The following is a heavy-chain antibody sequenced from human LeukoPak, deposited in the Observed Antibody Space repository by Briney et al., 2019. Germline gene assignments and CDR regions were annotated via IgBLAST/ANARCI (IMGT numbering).Heavy chain of an antibody. CDR2: INSDGSTT. Sequence: GGSLRLSCAASGLTFSSYWMHWVRQAPGKGLVWVSRINSDGSTTTYADSVKGRFTISRNNAKNTLYLQMNSLRAEDTAVYYCARDRRLWNMDVWGTGTTVTISS. D-gene: IGHD4/OR15-4a*01. V-gene: IGHV3-74*01. CDR1: GLTFSSYW. J-gene: IGHJ6*03. CDR3: ARDRRLWNMDV.